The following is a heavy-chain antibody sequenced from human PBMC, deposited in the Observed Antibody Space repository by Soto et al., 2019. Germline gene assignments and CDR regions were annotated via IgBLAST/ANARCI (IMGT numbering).Heavy chain of an antibody. CDR2: INHSGIN. CDR3: ATGYFVFGRLVRGRTAIDP. V-gene: IGHV4-34*02. D-gene: IGHD2-21*02. Sequence: QVHLQQWGAGRLKPSETLSLSCAVYGDSFTDYSWTWIRQSPGKGLEWLGEINHSGINRHNPSLKSPVFILLVTSKNQFSLKLDSVTAAVAAVYYCATGYFVFGRLVRGRTAIDPWGLGTHVTVSS. J-gene: IGHJ3*01. CDR1: GDSFTDYS.